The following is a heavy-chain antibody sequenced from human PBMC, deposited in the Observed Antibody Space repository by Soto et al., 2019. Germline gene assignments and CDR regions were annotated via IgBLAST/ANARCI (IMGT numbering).Heavy chain of an antibody. J-gene: IGHJ4*02. CDR3: ARHRGGGYFRMYVDV. D-gene: IGHD2-21*01. V-gene: IGHV4-31*01. CDR2: ISYSGNT. Sequence: QVQLQESGPGLVKPSQTLSLTCTVSGVSISSGGYYWSWIRQHPGKGLEWIGYISYSGNTYYNPSLKCQVTISVGPSEDQFPLKLSSLTAADTAVYYRARHRGGGYFRMYVDVWGQGPLLTVAS. CDR1: GVSISSGGYY.